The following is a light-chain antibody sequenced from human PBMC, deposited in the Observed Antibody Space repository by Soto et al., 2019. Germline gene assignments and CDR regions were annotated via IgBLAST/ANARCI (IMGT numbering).Light chain of an antibody. V-gene: IGKV1-27*01. Sequence: DIQMTQSPSSLSASVGDRVTITCRASQGISNYLAWYQQKPGKVPKLLIYAASTVQSGVPSRFSGSGSGTDFTLAISSRQTEDVATYYCQKYNGAPGTFGQGTKVEIK. CDR3: QKYNGAPGT. CDR2: AAS. CDR1: QGISNY. J-gene: IGKJ1*01.